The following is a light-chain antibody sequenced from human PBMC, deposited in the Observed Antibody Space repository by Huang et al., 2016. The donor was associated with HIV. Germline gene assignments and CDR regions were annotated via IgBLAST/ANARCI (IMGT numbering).Light chain of an antibody. CDR3: HQYYTWPRT. CDR2: GSS. V-gene: IGKV3-15*01. Sequence: EVLMTQSPATLSESPGGRVTISCWASQSVRDNLAWFQQKPGQAPRLLLHGSSTRAPGVPARFSGSGSGTGFTLTITSLQSEDYAVYYCHQYYTWPRTFGQGTRVK. J-gene: IGKJ1*01. CDR1: QSVRDN.